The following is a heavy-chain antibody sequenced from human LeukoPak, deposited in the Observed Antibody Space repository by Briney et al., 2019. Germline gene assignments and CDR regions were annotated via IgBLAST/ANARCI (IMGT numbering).Heavy chain of an antibody. D-gene: IGHD4-23*01. CDR3: ARVYGGNSPFDS. Sequence: ASVKVSCKTSGYTFTGYYMHWVRQAPGQGLEWMGWIDPNSGGTNSALKFQGRVTMTRDTSISTAYMELSSLRSDDSAVYYCARVYGGNSPFDSWGQGVLVTVSS. V-gene: IGHV1-2*02. J-gene: IGHJ4*02. CDR2: IDPNSGGT. CDR1: GYTFTGYY.